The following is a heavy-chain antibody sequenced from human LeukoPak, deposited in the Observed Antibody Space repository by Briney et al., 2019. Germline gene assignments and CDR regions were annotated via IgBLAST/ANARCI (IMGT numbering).Heavy chain of an antibody. J-gene: IGHJ3*02. CDR2: INPNSGGT. CDR3: ARGLATYDSSGYTAFDI. D-gene: IGHD3-22*01. V-gene: IGHV1-2*02. Sequence: ASVKISCKASGYTFTGYYMHWVRQAPGQGLEWMGWINPNSGGTNYAQKFQGRVTMTRDTSISTAYMELSRLRSDDTAVYYCARGLATYDSSGYTAFDIWGQGTMVTVSS. CDR1: GYTFTGYY.